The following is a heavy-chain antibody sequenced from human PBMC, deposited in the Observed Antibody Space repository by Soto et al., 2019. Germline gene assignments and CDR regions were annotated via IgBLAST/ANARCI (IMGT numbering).Heavy chain of an antibody. CDR2: ISSSSSYI. CDR1: GFTFSSYR. J-gene: IGHJ6*02. Sequence: EVQLVESGGGLVKPGGSLRLSCAASGFTFSSYRMNWVRQAPGKGLEWVSSISSSSSYIYYADSVKGRFTISRDNAKNSLYLQMNSLRAEDTAVYYCARDIVVRVYGMDVWGQGTTVTVSS. V-gene: IGHV3-21*01. CDR3: ARDIVVRVYGMDV. D-gene: IGHD2-2*01.